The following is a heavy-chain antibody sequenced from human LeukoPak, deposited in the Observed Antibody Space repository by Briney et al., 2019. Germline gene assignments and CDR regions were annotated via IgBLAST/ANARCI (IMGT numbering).Heavy chain of an antibody. CDR3: ARVHGMGDSSGNLYFDY. V-gene: IGHV1-2*02. J-gene: IGHJ4*02. D-gene: IGHD3-22*01. CDR1: GYTFTAYY. CDR2: INPNPNSGAA. Sequence: ASVKVSCKASGYTFTAYYIHWVRQAPGQGLEWMGWINPNPNSGAADSAQKFQGRVTMTRDTSISTAYMELSRLRSDDTAVYYCARVHGMGDSSGNLYFDYWGQGTLVTVSS.